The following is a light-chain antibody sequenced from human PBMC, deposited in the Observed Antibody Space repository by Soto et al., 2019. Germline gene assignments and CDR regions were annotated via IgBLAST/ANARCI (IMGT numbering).Light chain of an antibody. Sequence: QSVLTQPPSASGSPGQSVTISCTGTSSDVGGYNYVSWYQQHPGKAPKLMIYEVSERPSGVPDRFSGSKSGNTASLTVSGLQAEDEADYYCSSYAGSDIFVFGGGTKLTVL. J-gene: IGLJ2*01. CDR1: SSDVGGYNY. CDR3: SSYAGSDIFV. V-gene: IGLV2-8*01. CDR2: EVS.